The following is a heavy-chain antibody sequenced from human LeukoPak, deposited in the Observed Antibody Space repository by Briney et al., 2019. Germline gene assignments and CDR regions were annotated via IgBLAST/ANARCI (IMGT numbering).Heavy chain of an antibody. V-gene: IGHV4-61*02. CDR2: IYTSGST. D-gene: IGHD3/OR15-3a*01. J-gene: IGHJ4*02. CDR1: GGSISSGSYY. Sequence: SETLSLTCTVSGGSISSGSYYWSWIRQPAGKGLEWIGRIYTSGSTNYNPSLKSRVTISVDTSKNQLSLKLSSVTAADTAVYYCARHLRWRTSFSPYDYWGQGTLVTVSS. CDR3: ARHLRWRTSFSPYDY.